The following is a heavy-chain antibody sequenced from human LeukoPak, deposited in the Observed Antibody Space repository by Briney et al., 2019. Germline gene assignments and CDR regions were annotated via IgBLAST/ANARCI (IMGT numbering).Heavy chain of an antibody. J-gene: IGHJ6*03. Sequence: GGSLRLSCAASGFTFSSYAMHWVRQAPGKGLEWVAVISYGGSNKYYADSVKGRFTISRDNSKNTLYLQMNSLRAEDTALYYCAKTGWGTPYYMDVWGKGTTVTVSS. CDR1: GFTFSSYA. CDR2: ISYGGSNK. V-gene: IGHV3-30*04. CDR3: AKTGWGTPYYMDV. D-gene: IGHD3-16*01.